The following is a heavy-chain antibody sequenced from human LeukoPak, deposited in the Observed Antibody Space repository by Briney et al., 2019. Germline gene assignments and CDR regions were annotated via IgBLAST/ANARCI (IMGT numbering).Heavy chain of an antibody. Sequence: ESLKISCKGSGFSFTSYWIAWVRQMPGKDLEWMGIIYPGDSDTRYSPSFQGQVTISADKSITTAYLQWSSLKAADTAMYYCAGSNCSGGSCYSGGFVYWGQGTLVTVSS. CDR1: GFSFTSYW. J-gene: IGHJ4*02. V-gene: IGHV5-51*01. CDR2: IYPGDSDT. CDR3: AGSNCSGGSCYSGGFVY. D-gene: IGHD2-15*01.